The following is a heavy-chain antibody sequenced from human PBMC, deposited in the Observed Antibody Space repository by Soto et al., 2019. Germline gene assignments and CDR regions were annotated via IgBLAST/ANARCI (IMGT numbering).Heavy chain of an antibody. CDR1: GVSISSYS. Sequence: SETLSVTCTVSGVSISSYSWSWIRQPPGKGLEWIGNIHYNGNTKYSPSLKSRVTMSVDTSKNHFSLKLISVTTADTAVYFCAREGNLGRWIQPLDSWGQGTLVTVSS. D-gene: IGHD2-2*03. V-gene: IGHV4-59*01. J-gene: IGHJ4*02. CDR2: IHYNGNT. CDR3: AREGNLGRWIQPLDS.